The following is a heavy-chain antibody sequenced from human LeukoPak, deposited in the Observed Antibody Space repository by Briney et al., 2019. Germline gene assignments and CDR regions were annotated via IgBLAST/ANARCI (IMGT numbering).Heavy chain of an antibody. CDR3: ARDIGYCSGGSCSNDAFDI. D-gene: IGHD2-15*01. V-gene: IGHV3-30*04. CDR1: GFTFSSYA. J-gene: IGHJ3*02. CDR2: ISYDGSNK. Sequence: GGSLRLSCAASGFTFSSYAMHWVRQAPGKGLEWVAVISYDGSNKYYADSVKGRFTISRDNSKNKLYLQMNSLRAEDTAVYYCARDIGYCSGGSCSNDAFDIWGQGTMVTVSS.